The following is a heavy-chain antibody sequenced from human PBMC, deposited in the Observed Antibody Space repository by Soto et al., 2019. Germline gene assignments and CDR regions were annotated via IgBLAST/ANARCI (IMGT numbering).Heavy chain of an antibody. D-gene: IGHD6-13*01. J-gene: IGHJ4*02. V-gene: IGHV4-61*01. CDR3: ARANAAAKRAFDY. Sequence: SETLSPTCTVSGGSVSSGSYYWSWIRQPPGKGLEWIGYIYYSGSTNYNPSLKSRVTISVDTSKNQFSLKLSSVTAADTAVYYCARANAAAKRAFDYWGQGTLVTVSS. CDR1: GGSVSSGSYY. CDR2: IYYSGST.